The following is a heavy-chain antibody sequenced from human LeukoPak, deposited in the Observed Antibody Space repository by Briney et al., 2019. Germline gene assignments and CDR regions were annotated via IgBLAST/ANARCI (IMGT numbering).Heavy chain of an antibody. D-gene: IGHD4-17*01. CDR3: ARVQIYGDDAFDI. J-gene: IGHJ3*02. CDR1: GGSFSSYY. V-gene: IGHV4-34*01. Sequence: PSETLSLTCAVYGGSFSSYYWNWIRQPPGKGLEWIGEINHSGSTNYNPSLKSRVTISVDTSKNQFSLKLSSVTAADTAVYYCARVQIYGDDAFDIWGQGTMVTVSS. CDR2: INHSGST.